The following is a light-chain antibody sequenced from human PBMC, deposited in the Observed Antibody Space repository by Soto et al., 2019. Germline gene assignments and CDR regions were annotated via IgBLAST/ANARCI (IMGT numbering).Light chain of an antibody. CDR2: AAS. V-gene: IGKV1-6*01. J-gene: IGKJ1*01. Sequence: AIQMTQSPSSVSASVGDRITITCRASQGIRNDLAWYQQKPGRAPSLLIYAASTLQSGVPLRFRGSGSGTDFTLTISSLQPGDCATYYCLQDYNYPRTFGQGTKVDIK. CDR3: LQDYNYPRT. CDR1: QGIRND.